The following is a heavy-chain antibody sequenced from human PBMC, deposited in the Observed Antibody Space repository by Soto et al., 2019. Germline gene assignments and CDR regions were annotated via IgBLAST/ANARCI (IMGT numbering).Heavy chain of an antibody. CDR1: GFTFSSYT. D-gene: IGHD5-18*01. J-gene: IGHJ4*02. CDR3: AKSGAYRPDS. Sequence: GGSLRLSCAGSGFTFSSYTMNWVRQAPGKGLECVSSISGSATNTYYADSVKGRFTVSRDNAKNTVYLQMNSLRVEDTAVYYCAKSGAYRPDSWGQGTRVPVSS. V-gene: IGHV3-23*01. CDR2: ISGSATNT.